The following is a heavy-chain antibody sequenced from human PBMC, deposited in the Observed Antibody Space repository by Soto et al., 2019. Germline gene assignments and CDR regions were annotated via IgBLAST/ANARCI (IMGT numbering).Heavy chain of an antibody. CDR1: GFTFGYYW. CDR2: IKWDVGEK. J-gene: IGHJ4*01. V-gene: IGHV3-7*01. CDR3: ASDSGYGSWDSVNHYVDY. Sequence: HPGGSLRLSCAASGFTFGYYWMSWVRRAPGKGGEGLATIKWDVGEKKYVESVKGRFTMSRDNAKNSVYLQMDSLRAEDTAVYYCASDSGYGSWDSVNHYVDYWGHGTLVTVSS. D-gene: IGHD3-10*01.